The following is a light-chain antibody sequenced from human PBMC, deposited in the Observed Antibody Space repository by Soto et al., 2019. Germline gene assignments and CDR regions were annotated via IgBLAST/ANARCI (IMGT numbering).Light chain of an antibody. CDR2: EVN. J-gene: IGLJ1*01. Sequence: QSALTQPPSVSGAPGQRVIISCTGTSSDVGGYNYVSWYQQHPGKAPKLMIYEVNKRPSGVPDRFSGSKSGNTASLTVSGLQAEDEADYYCSSYAGSSNVFGTGTKVTVL. CDR1: SSDVGGYNY. CDR3: SSYAGSSNV. V-gene: IGLV2-8*01.